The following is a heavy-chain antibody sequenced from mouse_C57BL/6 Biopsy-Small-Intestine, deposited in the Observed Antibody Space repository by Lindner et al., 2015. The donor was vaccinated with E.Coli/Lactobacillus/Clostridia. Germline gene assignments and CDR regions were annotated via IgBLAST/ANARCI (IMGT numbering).Heavy chain of an antibody. Sequence: VQLQESGAELVRPGTSVKVSYKPSGYAFTNHLIEWVKQRPGQGLEWIGVINPGSGGTNYNEKFKGKATLTADKSSSTAYMQLSSLTSEDSAVYFCARGGTVTFDYWGQGTTLTVSS. J-gene: IGHJ2*01. CDR1: GYAFTNHL. D-gene: IGHD2-12*01. V-gene: IGHV1-54*01. CDR2: INPGSGGT. CDR3: ARGGTVTFDY.